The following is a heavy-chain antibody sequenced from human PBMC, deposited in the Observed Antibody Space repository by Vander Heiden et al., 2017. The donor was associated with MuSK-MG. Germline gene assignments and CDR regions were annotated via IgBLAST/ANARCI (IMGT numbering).Heavy chain of an antibody. D-gene: IGHD1-26*01. CDR1: GFSPEDYA. V-gene: IGHV3-9*02. CDR2: ISWDSNTI. Sequence: EVQLVESGGGLVQPGRSLRLACAASGFSPEDYAMYWVRQPPGRGLEWVSFISWDSNTIVYAGTGQGRVTISRDSATNSLDLPMNSLTHDATALYYCATDAGRSGNSLTCGMDVWVQVATVKISS. J-gene: IGHJ6*02. CDR3: ATDAGRSGNSLTCGMDV.